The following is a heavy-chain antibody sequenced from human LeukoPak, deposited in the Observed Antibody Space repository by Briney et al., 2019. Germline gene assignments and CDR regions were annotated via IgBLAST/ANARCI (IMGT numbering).Heavy chain of an antibody. CDR3: ARDTSGGPYNYFDP. J-gene: IGHJ5*02. Sequence: ASVKVSCKASGYTFTHYYIYWVRQAPGQGLEWMGWINPNSGGTNYAQKFLGRVTMTRDTPISTAYMELSSLRPDDTAVYYCARDTSGGPYNYFDPWGQGTLVTVSS. D-gene: IGHD6-25*01. V-gene: IGHV1-2*02. CDR2: INPNSGGT. CDR1: GYTFTHYY.